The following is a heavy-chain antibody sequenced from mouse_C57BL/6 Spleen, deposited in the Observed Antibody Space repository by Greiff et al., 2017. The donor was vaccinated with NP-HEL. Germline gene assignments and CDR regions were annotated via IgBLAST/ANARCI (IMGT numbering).Heavy chain of an antibody. Sequence: EVQLQESGGGLVQPGGSLSLSCAASGFTFTDYYMSWVRQPPGKALEWLGFIRNKANGYTTEYSASVKGRFTISRDNSQSILYLQMNALRAEDSATYYCARYRGYTSYAMDYWGQGTSVTVSS. J-gene: IGHJ4*01. D-gene: IGHD3-1*01. V-gene: IGHV7-3*01. CDR1: GFTFTDYY. CDR3: ARYRGYTSYAMDY. CDR2: IRNKANGYTT.